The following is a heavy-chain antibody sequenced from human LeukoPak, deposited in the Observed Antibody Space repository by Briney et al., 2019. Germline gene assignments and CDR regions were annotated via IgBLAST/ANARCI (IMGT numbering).Heavy chain of an antibody. J-gene: IGHJ3*02. D-gene: IGHD3-10*01. V-gene: IGHV3-30*18. Sequence: GGSLRLSCAVSGFTFSSYGMHWVRQAPGKGLEWVAVISYDGSNKYYADSVKGRFTISRDNSKNTLYLQMNSLRAEDTAVYYCAKCVDRYYGSGSYHDAFDIWGQGTMVTVSS. CDR2: ISYDGSNK. CDR3: AKCVDRYYGSGSYHDAFDI. CDR1: GFTFSSYG.